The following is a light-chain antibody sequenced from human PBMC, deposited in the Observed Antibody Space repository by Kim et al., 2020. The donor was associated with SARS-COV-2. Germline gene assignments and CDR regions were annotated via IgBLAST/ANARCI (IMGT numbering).Light chain of an antibody. CDR3: MQGTHWPFT. J-gene: IGKJ2*01. CDR1: QSLVHSDGNTY. CDR2: KVS. V-gene: IGKV2-30*02. Sequence: QPASISCRSSQSLVHSDGNTYLNWFLQRPGQSPRRLIYKVSDRDSGVPDRFSGSGSGTDFTLKISRVEAEDVGVYSCMQGTHWPFTFGQGTKLEI.